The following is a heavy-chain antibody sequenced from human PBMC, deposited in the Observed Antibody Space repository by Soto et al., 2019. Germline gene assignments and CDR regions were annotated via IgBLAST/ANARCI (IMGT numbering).Heavy chain of an antibody. D-gene: IGHD3-3*01. V-gene: IGHV1-8*01. Sequence: ASVKVSCKASGYTFTSYDINWVRQATGQGLEWMGWMNPNSGNTGYAQKFQGRVTMTRNTSISTAYMELSSLRSEDTAVYYCARGRDFWSGYQFDYWGQGTLVTVSS. CDR1: GYTFTSYD. CDR3: ARGRDFWSGYQFDY. CDR2: MNPNSGNT. J-gene: IGHJ4*02.